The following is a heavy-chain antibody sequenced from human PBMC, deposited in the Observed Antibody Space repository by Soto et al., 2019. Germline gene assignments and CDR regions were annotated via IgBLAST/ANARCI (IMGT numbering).Heavy chain of an antibody. CDR2: INHSGTI. V-gene: IGHV4-34*01. Sequence: SETLSLTCAVYGGSFSGYYWTWIRQPPGTGLEWIGEINHSGTINFNPSLKSRLTISLDTSKKHFSLKLSSVTDADTAAYYCARADRTLVTSYSLDVWGQGTTVTV. CDR1: GGSFSGYY. CDR3: ARADRTLVTSYSLDV. J-gene: IGHJ6*02. D-gene: IGHD2-21*02.